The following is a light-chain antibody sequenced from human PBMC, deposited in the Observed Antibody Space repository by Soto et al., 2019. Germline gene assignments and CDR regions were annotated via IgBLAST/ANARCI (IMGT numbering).Light chain of an antibody. V-gene: IGLV1-47*01. Sequence: QPVLTQPPSASGTPGQRVTISCSGSSSNIGSNYVYWYRQLPGTAPKLLIYTNNQRPSGVPDRFSGSKSGTSASLAISGLRSEYEADYYCATWDDSLSGVVFGGGTKVTVL. CDR2: TNN. CDR3: ATWDDSLSGVV. J-gene: IGLJ2*01. CDR1: SSNIGSNY.